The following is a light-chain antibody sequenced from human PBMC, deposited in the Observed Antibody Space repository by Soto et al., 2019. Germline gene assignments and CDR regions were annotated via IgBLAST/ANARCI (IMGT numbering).Light chain of an antibody. J-gene: IGLJ1*01. CDR1: SNDVGGYNY. Sequence: QSALTQPASVSGSPGQSITISCTGTSNDVGGYNYVSWYQQYPGKAPKLMIYDVSNRPSGVSNRFSGSKSGNTASLTISVLQAEDEADYYCSSYTSSSYTSSSTLYVFGTGTKVTVL. V-gene: IGLV2-14*01. CDR3: SSYTSSSYTSSSTLYV. CDR2: DVS.